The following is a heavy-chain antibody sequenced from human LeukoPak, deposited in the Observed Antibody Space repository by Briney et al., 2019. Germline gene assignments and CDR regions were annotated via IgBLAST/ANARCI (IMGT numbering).Heavy chain of an antibody. CDR2: IWYDGSNN. V-gene: IGHV3-33*01. CDR3: ARGADCSGGSCYSDAYYYGMDV. Sequence: GGSLRLSCAASGFTFSSYGMHWVRQAPGKGLGWVAVIWYDGSNNYYAGSVKDRLTISRDNSENTLYLQMNRLTAEDTAVYYCARGADCSGGSCYSDAYYYGMDVWGQGTTVTVSS. D-gene: IGHD2-15*01. CDR1: GFTFSSYG. J-gene: IGHJ6*02.